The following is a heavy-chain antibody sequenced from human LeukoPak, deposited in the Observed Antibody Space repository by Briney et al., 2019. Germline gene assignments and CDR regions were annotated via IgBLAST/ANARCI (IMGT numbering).Heavy chain of an antibody. J-gene: IGHJ4*02. D-gene: IGHD3-3*01. V-gene: IGHV3-11*04. CDR3: ARSIGFLGWLRLYFDY. CDR2: ISSSGSTI. Sequence: GGSLRLSCAASGFTFSDYYMSWIRQAPGKGLEGVSYISSSGSTIYYADSVKGRFTISRDNAKNSLYLQMNSLRAEDTAVYYCARSIGFLGWLRLYFDYWGQGTLVTVSS. CDR1: GFTFSDYY.